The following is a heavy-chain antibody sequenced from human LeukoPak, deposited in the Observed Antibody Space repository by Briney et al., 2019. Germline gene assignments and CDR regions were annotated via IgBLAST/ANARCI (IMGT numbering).Heavy chain of an antibody. CDR3: ARDGGPFDY. CDR1: GFTFRSYW. CDR2: IKQDGSEK. V-gene: IGHV3-7*01. D-gene: IGHD2-15*01. Sequence: GGSLRLSCAASGFTFRSYWMSWVRQAPGKGLEWVANIKQDGSEKYYVNSVKGRFTISRDNAKKSLYLQMNSLRAEDTAVYYCARDGGPFDYWGQGTLVTVSS. J-gene: IGHJ4*02.